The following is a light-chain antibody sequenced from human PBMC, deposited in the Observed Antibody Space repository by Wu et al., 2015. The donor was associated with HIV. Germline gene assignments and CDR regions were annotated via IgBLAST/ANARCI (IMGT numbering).Light chain of an antibody. CDR1: QTISTS. J-gene: IGKJ4*01. Sequence: DIQMTQSPSSLSASVGDRVTITCRASQTISTSLNWYQQKPGKAPKLLIYAASSLEGGVPSRFSGSGSGTEFTLTISSLQPEDFATYSCQQNYNIPLTFGGGPGWRSN. CDR3: QQNYNIPLT. V-gene: IGKV1-39*01. CDR2: AAS.